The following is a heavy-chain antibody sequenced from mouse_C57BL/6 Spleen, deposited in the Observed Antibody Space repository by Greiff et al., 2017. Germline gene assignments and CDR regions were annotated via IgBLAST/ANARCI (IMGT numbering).Heavy chain of an antibody. CDR2: IDPSDSYT. V-gene: IGHV1-50*01. CDR1: GYTFTSYW. D-gene: IGHD1-1*02. J-gene: IGHJ2*01. CDR3: SQGSH. Sequence: QVQLQQPGAELVKPGASVKLSCKASGYTFTSYWMQWVKQRPGQGLAWIGEIDPSDSYTNYNQKFKGKATLTVDTSSSTAYMQLSSLTSEDSAVYYCSQGSHWGQGTTRTVSS.